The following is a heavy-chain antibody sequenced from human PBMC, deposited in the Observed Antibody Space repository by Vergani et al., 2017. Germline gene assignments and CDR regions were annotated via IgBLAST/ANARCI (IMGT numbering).Heavy chain of an antibody. CDR2: ISWNSNSI. Sequence: EVQLEESGGGLVLPGRSLRLFCVASGFTSAGYVMHWVRQAPGKGLEWVSGISWNSNSIGYADSVKGRFTISRDNAKNSLYLQMNRLRAEDTALYYCAKDLGTSSGGGWFDPWGQGTLVTVSS. CDR3: AKDLGTSSGGGWFDP. V-gene: IGHV3-9*02. J-gene: IGHJ5*02. D-gene: IGHD6-6*01. CDR1: GFTSAGYV.